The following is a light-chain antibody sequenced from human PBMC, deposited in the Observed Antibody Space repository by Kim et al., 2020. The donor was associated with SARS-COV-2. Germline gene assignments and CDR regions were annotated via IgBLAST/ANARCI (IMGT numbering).Light chain of an antibody. CDR2: GDA. CDR3: QSYDNSLSGPI. V-gene: IGLV1-40*01. Sequence: RVTIQCTGSSSNIGAGFGVHWYQQLPGTAPKLLIHGDANRPSGVPDRFSGSKSGTSASLAITGLQAEDEADYYCQSYDNSLSGPIFGGGTQLTVL. CDR1: SSNIGAGFG. J-gene: IGLJ2*01.